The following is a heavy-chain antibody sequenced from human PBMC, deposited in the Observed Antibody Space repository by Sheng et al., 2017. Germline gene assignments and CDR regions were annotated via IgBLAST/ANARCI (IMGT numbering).Heavy chain of an antibody. CDR2: INYIGTT. J-gene: IGHJ6*02. D-gene: IGHD3-9*01. V-gene: IGHV4-39*07. CDR1: GGSISSSSDY. Sequence: QLQLQESGPGLVKPSETLSLTCTVSGGSISSSSDYWGWIRQPPGKGLEWIGSINYIGTTHYNPSLKSRVTISVDPSMDHFSLILSSVTAADTAIYYCARDRILTDPLYYYGLDVWGQGTTVTVSS. CDR3: ARDRILTDPLYYYGLDV.